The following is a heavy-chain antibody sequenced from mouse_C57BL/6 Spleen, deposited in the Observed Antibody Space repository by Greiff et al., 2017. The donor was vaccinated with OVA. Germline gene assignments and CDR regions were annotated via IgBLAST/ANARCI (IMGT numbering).Heavy chain of an antibody. CDR2: IYPGDGDT. Sequence: LEESGAELVKPGASVKISCKASGYAFSRYWMNWVKQRPGKGLEWIGQIYPGDGDTNYNGKFKGKATLTADKSSSTAYMQLSSLTSEDSAVYFCARGDKAYYSNYEGFAYWGQGTLVTVSA. CDR3: ARGDKAYYSNYEGFAY. CDR1: GYAFSRYW. J-gene: IGHJ3*01. V-gene: IGHV1-80*01. D-gene: IGHD2-5*01.